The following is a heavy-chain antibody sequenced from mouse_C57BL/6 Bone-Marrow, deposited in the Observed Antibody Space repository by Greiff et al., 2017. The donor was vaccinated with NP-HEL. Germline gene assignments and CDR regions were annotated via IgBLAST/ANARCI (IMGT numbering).Heavy chain of an antibody. CDR1: GYTFTDYE. V-gene: IGHV1-15*01. J-gene: IGHJ4*01. D-gene: IGHD1-1*01. CDR3: TRVITAVVAPSWYAMDY. Sequence: VQLQQSGAELVRPGASVTLSCKASGYTFTDYEMHWVKQTPVHGLEWIGAIDPETGGTAYNQKFKGKAILTADKSSSTAYMELRSLTSEDSAVYYCTRVITAVVAPSWYAMDYWGQGTSVTVSS. CDR2: IDPETGGT.